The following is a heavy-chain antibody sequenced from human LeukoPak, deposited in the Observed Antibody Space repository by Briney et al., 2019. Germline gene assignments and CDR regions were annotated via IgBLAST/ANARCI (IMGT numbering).Heavy chain of an antibody. J-gene: IGHJ4*02. Sequence: SETLSLTCTVSGGSISSYYWSWIRQPPGKGLEWIGYIYYRGSTNYNPSLKSRVTISVDTSKNQFSLKLSSVTAADTAVYYCARIEVVVPSGVDCWGQGTLVTVSS. CDR3: ARIEVVVPSGVDC. D-gene: IGHD3-22*01. CDR1: GGSISSYY. V-gene: IGHV4-59*08. CDR2: IYYRGST.